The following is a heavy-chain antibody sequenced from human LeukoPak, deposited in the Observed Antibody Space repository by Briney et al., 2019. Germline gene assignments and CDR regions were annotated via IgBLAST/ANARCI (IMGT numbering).Heavy chain of an antibody. CDR2: ISYDGSNK. CDR3: ARARGDIAADPDY. D-gene: IGHD6-13*01. V-gene: IGHV3-30-3*01. J-gene: IGHJ4*02. CDR1: GFTFSSYA. Sequence: GRSLRLSCAASGFTFSSYAMHWVRQAPGKGLEWVAVISYDGSNKYYADSVKGRFTISRDNSKNTLYLQMNSLRAEDTAVYYCARARGDIAADPDYWGQGTLVTVSS.